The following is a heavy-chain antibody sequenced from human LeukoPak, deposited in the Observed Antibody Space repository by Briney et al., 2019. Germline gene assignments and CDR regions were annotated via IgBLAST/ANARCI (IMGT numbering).Heavy chain of an antibody. V-gene: IGHV1-8*01. Sequence: ASVKVSCKASGYTFTSYDINWVRQATGQGLEWMGWMNPNSGNTGYAQKFQGRVTMTRNTSISTAYMALSSLRSEDTAVYYCARGGIAAAAGLFDYWGQGTLVTVSS. CDR2: MNPNSGNT. D-gene: IGHD6-13*01. CDR1: GYTFTSYD. J-gene: IGHJ4*02. CDR3: ARGGIAAAAGLFDY.